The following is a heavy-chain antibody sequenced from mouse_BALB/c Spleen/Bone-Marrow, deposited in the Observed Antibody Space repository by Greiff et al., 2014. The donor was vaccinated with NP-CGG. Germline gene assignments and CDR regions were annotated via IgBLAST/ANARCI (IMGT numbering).Heavy chain of an antibody. V-gene: IGHV1-20*02. J-gene: IGHJ2*01. Sequence: VKVVESGPELVKPGASVKISCKASGYSFTGYFMNWVMQSHGKSLEWIGRINPYNGDTFYNQKFKGKATLTVDKSSSTAHMELRSLASEDSAVYYCARPGYYGSSYFDYWGQGTTLTVSS. CDR3: ARPGYYGSSYFDY. CDR2: INPYNGDT. D-gene: IGHD1-1*01. CDR1: GYSFTGYF.